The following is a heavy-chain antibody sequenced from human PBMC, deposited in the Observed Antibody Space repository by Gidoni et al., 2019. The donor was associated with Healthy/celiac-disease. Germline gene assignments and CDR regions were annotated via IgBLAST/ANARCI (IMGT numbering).Heavy chain of an antibody. CDR1: GSTFSSYA. D-gene: IGHD3-10*01. CDR3: ASDPLWFRDPEPWYAFDI. V-gene: IGHV3-30-3*01. CDR2: ISYDGSNK. J-gene: IGHJ3*02. Sequence: QVQLVGSGGGVAQPGRSLRLSGAASGSTFSSYAMHWVRQAPGKGLEWVAVISYDGSNKCYADSVKGRFTISRDNTKNTLYLQMNSLRAEDTAVYYCASDPLWFRDPEPWYAFDIWGQGTMVTVSS.